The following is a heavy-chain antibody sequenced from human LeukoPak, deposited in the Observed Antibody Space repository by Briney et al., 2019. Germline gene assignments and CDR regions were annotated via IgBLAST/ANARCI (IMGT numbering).Heavy chain of an antibody. V-gene: IGHV1-8*03. CDR2: MNPNRGNT. J-gene: IGHJ6*03. D-gene: IGHD1-26*01. CDR1: GYTFTSYD. Sequence: ASVKVSRKASGYTFTSYDINWVSQATGQGLEWMGWMNPNRGNTGYAQKFQGRVTITRNTSISTAYMELSSLRSEDTAVYYCAREQSGSYPYYYYYYMDVWGKGTTVTVSS. CDR3: AREQSGSYPYYYYYYMDV.